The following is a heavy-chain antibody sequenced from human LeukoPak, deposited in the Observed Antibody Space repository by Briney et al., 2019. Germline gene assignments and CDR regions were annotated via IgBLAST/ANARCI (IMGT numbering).Heavy chain of an antibody. CDR2: ISYDGSNK. V-gene: IGHV3-30*18. CDR3: AKDAITALDH. CDR1: ASTFSTYV. Sequence: GGSLRLSCAASASTFSTYVMHWVRQAPGKGLEWVAVISYDGSNKYYADSVKGRFTISRDSSKNTLYLQMNSLRAEDTSVYYCAKDAITALDHWGQGTLVTVSS. J-gene: IGHJ4*02. D-gene: IGHD5-18*01.